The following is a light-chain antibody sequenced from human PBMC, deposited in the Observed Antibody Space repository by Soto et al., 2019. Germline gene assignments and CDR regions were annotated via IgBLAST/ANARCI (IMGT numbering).Light chain of an antibody. CDR1: QSVGSW. J-gene: IGKJ1*01. CDR2: DVS. V-gene: IGKV3-11*01. CDR3: HQRHWAWT. Sequence: EIVLTQSPATLSLSPGERATLSCRASQSVGSWLAWYQQKPGQPPRLLIYDVSNRATGIPARFSGSGSGTDFTLTISSLDPEDFAVYYCHQRHWAWTFGQGTTVEVK.